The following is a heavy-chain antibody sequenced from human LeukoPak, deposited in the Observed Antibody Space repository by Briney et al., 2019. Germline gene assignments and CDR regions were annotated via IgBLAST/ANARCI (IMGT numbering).Heavy chain of an antibody. CDR1: GFNFGSYT. D-gene: IGHD3-22*01. V-gene: IGHV3-21*04. J-gene: IGHJ4*02. CDR2: INSGSGFI. CDR3: AKKGYYDGSGYYMYYFDH. Sequence: GGSLRLSCAASGFNFGSYTMNWVRQAPGKGLEWVSNINSGSGFIYYADSVKGRFAISRDNGKNSLYLQMNSLRAEDTAAYYCAKKGYYDGSGYYMYYFDHWGQGTLVTVSS.